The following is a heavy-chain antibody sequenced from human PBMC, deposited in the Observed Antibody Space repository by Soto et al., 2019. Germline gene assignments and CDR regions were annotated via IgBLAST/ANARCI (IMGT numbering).Heavy chain of an antibody. Sequence: QVQLVESGGGVVQPGRSLRLSCAASGFTFSSYGMHWVRQAPGKGLEWVAVISYDGSTKDYADYVKGRFTISRDNSKNTLYLQMNSLRAEDTAVYYCAGPPYGSSSWYGYFQHWGQGTLVTVSS. J-gene: IGHJ1*01. CDR3: AGPPYGSSSWYGYFQH. V-gene: IGHV3-30*03. CDR1: GFTFSSYG. D-gene: IGHD6-13*01. CDR2: ISYDGSTK.